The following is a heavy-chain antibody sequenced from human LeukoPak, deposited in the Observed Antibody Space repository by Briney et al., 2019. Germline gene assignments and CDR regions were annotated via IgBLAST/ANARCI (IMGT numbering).Heavy chain of an antibody. CDR2: IIPIFGTA. V-gene: IGHV1-69*01. CDR3: AREPESSGYYFFS. Sequence: SVKVSCKASGGTFSTYAICWVRQAPGQGLEWAGGIIPIFGTADYAQKFQGRVTITADESTSTAYMELSSLRSEDTAVYYCAREPESSGYYFFSWGQGTLVTVSS. D-gene: IGHD3-22*01. CDR1: GGTFSTYA. J-gene: IGHJ5*02.